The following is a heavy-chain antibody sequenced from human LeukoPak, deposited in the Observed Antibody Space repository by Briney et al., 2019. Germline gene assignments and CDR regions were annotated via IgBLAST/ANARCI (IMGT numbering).Heavy chain of an antibody. CDR1: GYTFTGYY. CDR2: INPNSGGT. D-gene: IGHD6-13*01. J-gene: IGHJ4*02. V-gene: IGHV1-2*02. Sequence: ASVKVSCKASGYTFTGYYMHWVRQAPGQGLEWMGWINPNSGGTNYAQKFQGRVTMTRDTSISTAYMELSRLRSDDTAVYYCAREGADPEPIAAPDYWGQGTLVTVSS. CDR3: AREGADPEPIAAPDY.